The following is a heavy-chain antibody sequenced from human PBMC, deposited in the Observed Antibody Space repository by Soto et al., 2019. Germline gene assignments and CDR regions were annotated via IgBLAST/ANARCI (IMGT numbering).Heavy chain of an antibody. CDR2: INPSGGST. CDR3: AREGYLNAPYYYYGMDV. CDR1: GYTFTSYY. Sequence: ASVKVSCKASGYTFTSYYMHWVRQAPGQGLGWMGIINPSGGSTSYAQKFQGRVTMTRDTSTSTVYMELSSLRSEDTAVYYCAREGYLNAPYYYYGMDVWGQGTTVTVSS. D-gene: IGHD6-13*01. J-gene: IGHJ6*02. V-gene: IGHV1-46*01.